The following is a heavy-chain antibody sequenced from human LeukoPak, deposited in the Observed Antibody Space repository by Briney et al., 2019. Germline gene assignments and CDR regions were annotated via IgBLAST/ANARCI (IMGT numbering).Heavy chain of an antibody. CDR2: INPSGGST. CDR3: ARGRDYYYGSGSYPDY. D-gene: IGHD3-10*01. CDR1: GYTFTGYY. Sequence: GASVKVSCKASGYTFTGYYMHWVRQAPGQGLEWMGIINPSGGSTSYAQKFQGRVTMTRDMSTSTVYMELSSLRSEDTAVYYCARGRDYYYGSGSYPDYWGQGTLVTVSS. V-gene: IGHV1-46*01. J-gene: IGHJ4*02.